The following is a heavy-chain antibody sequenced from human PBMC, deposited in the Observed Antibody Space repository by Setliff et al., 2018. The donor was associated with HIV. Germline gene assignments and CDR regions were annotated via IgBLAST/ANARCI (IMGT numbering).Heavy chain of an antibody. CDR2: IDRDGSET. J-gene: IGHJ6*02. Sequence: HPGGSLRLSCVASRFTFNDYWMSWVRQAPGKGLEWVANIDRDGSETNYVDSVKGRFTICRDNAKSSMYLQMNSLRVEDTAIYYCARKFRPGHGVDVWGQGTTVTVSS. CDR3: ARKFRPGHGVDV. D-gene: IGHD3-10*01. CDR1: RFTFNDYW. V-gene: IGHV3-7*01.